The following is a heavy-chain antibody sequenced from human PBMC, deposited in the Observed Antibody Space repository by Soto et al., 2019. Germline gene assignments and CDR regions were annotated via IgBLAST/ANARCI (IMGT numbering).Heavy chain of an antibody. J-gene: IGHJ4*02. V-gene: IGHV4-31*03. CDR2: IYDNGGA. CDR1: GDSISSGGYY. D-gene: IGHD1-7*01. CDR3: ARVKGGTTRRAFDS. Sequence: SDTLSLTCTVSGDSISSGGYYWSWIRQHPGKGLEWIGYIYDNGGAYYSPSLKGRVVISVDRSENQFSLRLSSVTAADTAVYYCARVKGGTTRRAFDSWGQGTLVTVS.